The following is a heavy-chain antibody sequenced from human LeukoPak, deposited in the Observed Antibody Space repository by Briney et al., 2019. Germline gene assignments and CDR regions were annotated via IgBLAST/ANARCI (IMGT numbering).Heavy chain of an antibody. D-gene: IGHD5-12*01. Sequence: SGTLSLTCTVSGGSISSGAYYWSWIRQPPGKGLEWIGYIYYSGSTYYNPSLKSRVTISVDTSKNQFSLKLSSVTAADTAVYYCARDRSGYDLFDYWGQGTLLTVSS. CDR1: GGSISSGAYY. CDR3: ARDRSGYDLFDY. V-gene: IGHV4-30-4*01. J-gene: IGHJ4*02. CDR2: IYYSGST.